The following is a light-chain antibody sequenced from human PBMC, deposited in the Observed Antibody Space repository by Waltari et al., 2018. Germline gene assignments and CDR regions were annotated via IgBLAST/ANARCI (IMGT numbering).Light chain of an antibody. CDR1: SSDIGRYDI. CDR3: CSYAGKYIWV. CDR2: DVS. J-gene: IGLJ3*02. V-gene: IGLV2-23*02. Sequence: QSALTQPASVSGSPGQSVTISCTRASSDIGRYDIISWYQQHPGNAPKLIICDVSKRPSGVSDRFSGSKSSDTASLTISGLQFEDEADYYCCSYAGKYIWVFGGGTRLTVL.